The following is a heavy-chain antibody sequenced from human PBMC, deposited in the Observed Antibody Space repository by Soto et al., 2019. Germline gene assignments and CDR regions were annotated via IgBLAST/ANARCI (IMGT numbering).Heavy chain of an antibody. V-gene: IGHV1-18*04. CDR2: ISAYNGNT. Sequence: ASVKVSCKXSGYTFTSYGISWVRQAPGQGLEWMGWISAYNGNTNYAQKLQGRVTMTTDTSTSTAYMELRSLRSDDTAVYYCARDRGSWRELPTGAFDIWGQGTMVTVSS. CDR1: GYTFTSYG. J-gene: IGHJ3*02. D-gene: IGHD1-26*01. CDR3: ARDRGSWRELPTGAFDI.